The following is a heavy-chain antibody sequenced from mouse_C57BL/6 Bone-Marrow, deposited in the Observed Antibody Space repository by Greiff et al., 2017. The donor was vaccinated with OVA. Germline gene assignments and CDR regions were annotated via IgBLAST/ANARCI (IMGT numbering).Heavy chain of an antibody. J-gene: IGHJ2*01. Sequence: DVKLVESGPGMVKPSQSLSLTCTVTGYSITSGYDWHWIRHFPGNKLEWMGYISYSGSTNYNPSLKSRISITHDTSKNHFFLKLNSVTTEDTATYYCARAYYDYDVYYFDYWGQGTTLTVSS. CDR2: ISYSGST. D-gene: IGHD2-4*01. V-gene: IGHV3-1*01. CDR3: ARAYYDYDVYYFDY. CDR1: GYSITSGYD.